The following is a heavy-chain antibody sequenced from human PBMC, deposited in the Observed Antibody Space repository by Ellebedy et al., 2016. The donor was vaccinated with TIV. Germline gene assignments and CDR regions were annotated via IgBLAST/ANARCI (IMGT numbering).Heavy chain of an antibody. J-gene: IGHJ4*02. V-gene: IGHV2-26*01. Sequence: SGPTLVKPKETLTLTCTVSGFSLTNIIMGVSWIRQPPGKALEWLAHIFLNDEKSYSTSLEARLSISKDTAKRQVVLTVANMDPLDTATYYCVRALKYCGGDCTYKFDFWGQGALVTVSS. CDR3: VRALKYCGGDCTYKFDF. CDR2: IFLNDEK. CDR1: GFSLTNIIMG. D-gene: IGHD2-21*02.